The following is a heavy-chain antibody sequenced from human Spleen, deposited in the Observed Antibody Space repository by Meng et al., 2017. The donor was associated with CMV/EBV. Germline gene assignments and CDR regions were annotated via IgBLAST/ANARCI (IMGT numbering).Heavy chain of an antibody. D-gene: IGHD1-7*01. CDR1: GYTFTSYG. Sequence: ASVKVSCKASGYTFTSYGISWVRQAPGQGLEWMGWISGYNGNTDYAQKFQGRLTMSTDTSTRTAYMELRSLRSDDTAVYYCARGHPELELTPFDYWGQGTLVTVSS. V-gene: IGHV1-18*01. CDR3: ARGHPELELTPFDY. J-gene: IGHJ4*02. CDR2: ISGYNGNT.